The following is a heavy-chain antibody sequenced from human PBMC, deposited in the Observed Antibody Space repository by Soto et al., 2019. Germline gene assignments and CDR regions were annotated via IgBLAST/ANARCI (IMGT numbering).Heavy chain of an antibody. Sequence: GASVKVSCKASGYTFTSYGISWVRQAPGQGLEWMGWISAYNGNTNYAQKLQGRVTMTTDTSTSTAYMELRSLRSDDTAVYYCARDLKVNREGITMIVVVTSYWGQGTLVTVSS. V-gene: IGHV1-18*01. D-gene: IGHD3-22*01. CDR3: ARDLKVNREGITMIVVVTSY. CDR1: GYTFTSYG. CDR2: ISAYNGNT. J-gene: IGHJ4*02.